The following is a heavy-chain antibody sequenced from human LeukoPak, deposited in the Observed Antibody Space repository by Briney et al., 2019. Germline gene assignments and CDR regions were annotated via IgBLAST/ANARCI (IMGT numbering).Heavy chain of an antibody. D-gene: IGHD6-19*01. CDR3: ARGKPIAVAGTRWFDP. Sequence: GASVKVSCTASGYTFTSYDINWVRQATGQGLEWMGWMNPNSGNTGYAQKFQGRVTMTRNTSISTAYMELSSLRSEDTAVYYCARGKPIAVAGTRWFDPWGQGTLVTVSS. CDR1: GYTFTSYD. V-gene: IGHV1-8*01. CDR2: MNPNSGNT. J-gene: IGHJ5*02.